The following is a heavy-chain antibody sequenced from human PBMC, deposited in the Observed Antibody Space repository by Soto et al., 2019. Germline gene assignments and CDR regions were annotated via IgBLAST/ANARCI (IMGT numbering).Heavy chain of an antibody. CDR3: AKDLSYYDSSGYYGYYYGMDV. J-gene: IGHJ6*02. Sequence: VGSLRLSCAASGFTFSSYGMHWVRQAPGKGLEWVAVISYDGSNKYYADSVKGRFTISRDNSKNTLYLQMNSLRAEDTAVYYCAKDLSYYDSSGYYGYYYGMDVWGQGTTVTVSS. CDR2: ISYDGSNK. V-gene: IGHV3-30*18. D-gene: IGHD3-22*01. CDR1: GFTFSSYG.